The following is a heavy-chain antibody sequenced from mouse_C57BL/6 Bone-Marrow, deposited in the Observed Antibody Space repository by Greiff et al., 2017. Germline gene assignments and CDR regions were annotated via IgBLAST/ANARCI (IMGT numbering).Heavy chain of an antibody. CDR1: GYTFTDHT. CDR3: ARRGYYSNYVRYAMDY. D-gene: IGHD2-5*01. J-gene: IGHJ4*01. CDR2: IYPRDGST. V-gene: IGHV1-78*01. Sequence: VQLQESDAELVKPGASVKISCKVSGYTFTDHTIHWMKQRPEQGLEWIGYIYPRDGSTKYNEKFKGKATLTADKSSSTAYMQLNSLTSEDSAVYFCARRGYYSNYVRYAMDYWGQGTSVTVSS.